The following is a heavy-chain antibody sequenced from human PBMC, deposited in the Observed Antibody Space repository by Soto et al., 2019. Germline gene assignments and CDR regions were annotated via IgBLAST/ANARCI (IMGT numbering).Heavy chain of an antibody. J-gene: IGHJ4*02. CDR3: ARLAKDIVATTGTYFDY. CDR1: GGSISSGGYY. CDR2: IYYSGST. D-gene: IGHD5-12*01. V-gene: IGHV4-31*03. Sequence: SETLSLTCTVSGGSISSGGYYWSWIRQHPGKGLEWIGYIYYSGSTYYNPSLKSRVTISVDTSKNQFSLKLSSVTAADTAVYYCARLAKDIVATTGTYFDYWGQGTLVTVSS.